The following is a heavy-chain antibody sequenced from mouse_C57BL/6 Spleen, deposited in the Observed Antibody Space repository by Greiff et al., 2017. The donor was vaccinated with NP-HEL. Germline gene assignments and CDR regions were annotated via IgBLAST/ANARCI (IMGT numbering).Heavy chain of an antibody. CDR2: INPNNGGT. CDR1: GYTFTDYN. J-gene: IGHJ3*01. CDR3: ARGGGLRRTGFAY. V-gene: IGHV1-18*01. D-gene: IGHD2-4*01. Sequence: EVQLQESGPELVKPGASVKIPCKASGYTFTDYNMDWVKQSHGKSLEWIGDINPNNGGTIYNQKFKGKATLTVDKSSSTAYMELRSLTSEDTAVYYCARGGGLRRTGFAYWGQGTLVTVSA.